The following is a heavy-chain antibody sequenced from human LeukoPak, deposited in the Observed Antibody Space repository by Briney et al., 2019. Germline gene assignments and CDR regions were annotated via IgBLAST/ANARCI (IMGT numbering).Heavy chain of an antibody. CDR2: INTNTGNP. V-gene: IGHV7-4-1*02. Sequence: ASVKVSCKASGYTFTSYAMNWVRQAPGQGLEWMGWINTNTGNPTYAQGFTGRFVFSLDTSVSTAYLQISSLKAEDTAVYYCARSSRRGCSGGSCYIDYWGQGTLVTVSS. CDR1: GYTFTSYA. CDR3: ARSSRRGCSGGSCYIDY. J-gene: IGHJ4*02. D-gene: IGHD2-15*01.